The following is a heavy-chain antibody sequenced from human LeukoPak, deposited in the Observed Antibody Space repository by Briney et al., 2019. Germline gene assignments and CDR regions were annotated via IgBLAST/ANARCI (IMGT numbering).Heavy chain of an antibody. Sequence: GGSLRLSCAASGFTFSSYGMHWVRQAPGKGLEWVAVIWYEGSNKYYADSVKGRFTISRDNSKNTLYLQMNSLRAEDTAVYYCARGYDILTGYNLDYWGQGTLVTVSS. V-gene: IGHV3-33*01. CDR3: ARGYDILTGYNLDY. CDR2: IWYEGSNK. CDR1: GFTFSSYG. J-gene: IGHJ4*02. D-gene: IGHD3-9*01.